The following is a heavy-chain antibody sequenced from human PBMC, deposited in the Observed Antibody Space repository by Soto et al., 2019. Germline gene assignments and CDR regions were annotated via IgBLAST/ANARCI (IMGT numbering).Heavy chain of an antibody. Sequence: QVQLVESGGGVVQPGRSLRLSCAASGFTFSSYGMHWVRQAPGKGLEWVAVIWYDGSNKYYADSVKGQFTISRDNSKNTLYLQMNSLRAEYTAVYYCARDSLRSGYFLNWCQGTLVTVAS. CDR3: ARDSLRSGYFLN. D-gene: IGHD3-3*01. CDR2: IWYDGSNK. CDR1: GFTFSSYG. J-gene: IGHJ4*02. V-gene: IGHV3-33*01.